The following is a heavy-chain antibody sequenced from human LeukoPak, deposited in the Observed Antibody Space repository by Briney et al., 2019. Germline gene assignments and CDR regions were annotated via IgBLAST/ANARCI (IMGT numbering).Heavy chain of an antibody. J-gene: IGHJ4*02. V-gene: IGHV3-53*01. Sequence: GGSLRLSCAASGFTVSSNYMSWVRQAPGKGLEWVSVIYSGGSTYYADSVKGRFTISRDNSKNTLYLQMNSLRAEDTAVYYCAREAYSSSPPTEWGQGTLVTVSS. CDR2: IYSGGST. D-gene: IGHD6-6*01. CDR1: GFTVSSNY. CDR3: AREAYSSSPPTE.